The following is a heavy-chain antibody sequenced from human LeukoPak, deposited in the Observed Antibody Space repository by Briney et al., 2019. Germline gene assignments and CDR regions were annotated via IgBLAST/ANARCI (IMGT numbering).Heavy chain of an antibody. V-gene: IGHV5-51*01. CDR1: GYSFTSYW. CDR2: IYPADSDT. Sequence: GESLKISCKGSGYSFTSYWIGWVRQLPGKGLGWMGIIYPADSDTRYSPSFQGQVTISADKSISTAYLQWSGLKASDTAMYYCARQDEYFDYWGQGTLVTVSS. J-gene: IGHJ4*02. CDR3: ARQDEYFDY.